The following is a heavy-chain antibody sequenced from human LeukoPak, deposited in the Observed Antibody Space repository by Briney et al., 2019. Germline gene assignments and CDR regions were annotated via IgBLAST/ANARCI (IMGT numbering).Heavy chain of an antibody. CDR2: IYYSGST. Sequence: PSETLSLTCTVPGDSINSNTYFWGWIRQPPGKGLEWIGSIYYSGSTYYNPSLKSRITISVDTSKSQFSLKLSSVTAADTAVYYCARDALMTATVTQPASDNWFDPWGQGTLVTVPS. J-gene: IGHJ5*02. D-gene: IGHD4-17*01. V-gene: IGHV4-39*07. CDR3: ARDALMTATVTQPASDNWFDP. CDR1: GDSINSNTYF.